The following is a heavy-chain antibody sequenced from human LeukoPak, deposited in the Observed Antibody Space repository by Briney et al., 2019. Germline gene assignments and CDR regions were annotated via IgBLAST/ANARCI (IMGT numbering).Heavy chain of an antibody. D-gene: IGHD6-19*01. CDR1: GGTFGNYG. CDR2: IIPIFDAT. J-gene: IGHJ6*02. Sequence: ASVKVSCKASGGTFGNYGISWVRQAPGQGLEWMGGIIPIFDATHYAQKFQGKVTITADESTNTAYMQLNSLRAEDTAVYYCAKALGAGRADIAVARKLGYYYYGMDVWGQGTTVTVSS. V-gene: IGHV1-69*13. CDR3: AKALGAGRADIAVARKLGYYYYGMDV.